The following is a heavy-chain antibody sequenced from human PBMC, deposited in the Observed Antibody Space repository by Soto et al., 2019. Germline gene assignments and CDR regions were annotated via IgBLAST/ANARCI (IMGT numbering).Heavy chain of an antibody. V-gene: IGHV4-31*01. CDR3: TREAGY. CDR2: MYNDGRT. D-gene: IGHD6-25*01. J-gene: IGHJ4*02. Sequence: QVRLQESGPGLVKPSQTLSLTCTVSGGSVSSGGFYWNWIRQHPGKGLEWIGYMYNDGRTEYNPSLKSQVSISVATPKNQFPLKVMSVTVADPAVYYCTREAGYWGQGILVTVSS. CDR1: GGSVSSGGFY.